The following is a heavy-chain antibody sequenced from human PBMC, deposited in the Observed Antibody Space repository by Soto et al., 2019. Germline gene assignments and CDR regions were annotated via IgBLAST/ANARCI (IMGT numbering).Heavy chain of an antibody. Sequence: GGSLRLSCAASGFTFSSYGMHWVHQAPGKGLEWVAVISYDGSNKYYADSVKGRFTISRDNSKNTLYLQMNSLRAEDTAVYYCAKGRGIQLWTTFDYWGQGTLVTVSS. D-gene: IGHD5-18*01. CDR1: GFTFSSYG. CDR3: AKGRGIQLWTTFDY. J-gene: IGHJ4*02. CDR2: ISYDGSNK. V-gene: IGHV3-30*18.